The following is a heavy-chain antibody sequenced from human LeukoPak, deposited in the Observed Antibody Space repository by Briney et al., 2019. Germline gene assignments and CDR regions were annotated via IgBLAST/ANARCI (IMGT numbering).Heavy chain of an antibody. J-gene: IGHJ5*02. D-gene: IGHD2-2*01. Sequence: ASVRVSCKASGYTFSSYGISWVRQAPGQGLEWMGWISAYNGNTNYAQMLQGRVTMTTDTSTSTAYMEVRSLRSDDTAMYYCARDVGDIVTIPAAISVPWGQGTLVTVSS. CDR3: ARDVGDIVTIPAAISVP. CDR1: GYTFSSYG. V-gene: IGHV1-18*01. CDR2: ISAYNGNT.